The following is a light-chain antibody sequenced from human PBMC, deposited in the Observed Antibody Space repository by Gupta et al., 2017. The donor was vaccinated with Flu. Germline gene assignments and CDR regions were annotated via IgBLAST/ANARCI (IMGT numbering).Light chain of an antibody. CDR1: QSLVHDVGKNH. Sequence: SWRLSQSLVHDVGKNHLNLVQGRAGRTPRRLSLKVFNRNSGVPDIFVGSGSGTDFTLKISRVKAKDVGVYYFMQATHWLYTFGQGTKLEIK. CDR2: KVF. J-gene: IGKJ2*01. CDR3: MQATHWLYT. V-gene: IGKV2-30*02.